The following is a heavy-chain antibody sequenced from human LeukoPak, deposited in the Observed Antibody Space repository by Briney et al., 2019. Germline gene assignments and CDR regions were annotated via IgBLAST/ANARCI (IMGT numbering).Heavy chain of an antibody. Sequence: KPSETLSLTCTVSGGSISSSSYYWGWIRQPPGKGLEWIGSIYYSGSTYYNPSLKSRVTISVDTSKNQFSLKLSSVTAADTAVYYCARFTYYYDSSGYVGNAFDIWGQGTMVTVSS. J-gene: IGHJ3*02. CDR2: IYYSGST. CDR1: GGSISSSSYY. D-gene: IGHD3-22*01. V-gene: IGHV4-39*07. CDR3: ARFTYYYDSSGYVGNAFDI.